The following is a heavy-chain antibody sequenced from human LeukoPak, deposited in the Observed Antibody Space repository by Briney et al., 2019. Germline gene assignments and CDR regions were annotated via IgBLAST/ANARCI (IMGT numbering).Heavy chain of an antibody. CDR2: INPSGGST. Sequence: APVKVSCKASGYTFTSYYMHWMRQAPGQGLEWMGIINPSGGSTSYAQKFQGRVTMTRDTSTSTVYMELSSLRSEDTAVYYCARSPRSSYYFDYWGQGTLVTVSS. J-gene: IGHJ4*02. CDR3: ARSPRSSYYFDY. CDR1: GYTFTSYY. V-gene: IGHV1-46*01.